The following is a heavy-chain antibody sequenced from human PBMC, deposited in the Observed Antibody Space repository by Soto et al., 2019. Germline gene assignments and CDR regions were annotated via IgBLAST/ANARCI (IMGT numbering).Heavy chain of an antibody. CDR1: GGSISSGGYY. V-gene: IGHV4-31*03. Sequence: PSETLSLTCTVSGGSISSGGYYWSWIRQHPGKGLEWIGYIYYSGSTYYNPSLKSRVTISVDTSKNQFSLKLSSVTAADTAVYYCARGSRAFRGLDYWGQGTLVTVSS. CDR3: ARGSRAFRGLDY. J-gene: IGHJ4*02. D-gene: IGHD3-16*01. CDR2: IYYSGST.